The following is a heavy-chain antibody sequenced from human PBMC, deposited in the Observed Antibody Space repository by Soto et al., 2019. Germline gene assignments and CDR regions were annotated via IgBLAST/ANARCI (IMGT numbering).Heavy chain of an antibody. J-gene: IGHJ4*02. CDR2: ISSSGSTI. CDR3: ARSIAADTDY. V-gene: IGHV3-48*03. CDR1: GFTFSSYE. D-gene: IGHD6-13*01. Sequence: PGGSLRLSCAASGFTFSSYEMNWVRQAPGKGPEWVSYISSSGSTIYYADSVKGRFTISRDNAKNSLYLQMNSLRAEDTAVYYCARSIAADTDYWGQGTLVTVSS.